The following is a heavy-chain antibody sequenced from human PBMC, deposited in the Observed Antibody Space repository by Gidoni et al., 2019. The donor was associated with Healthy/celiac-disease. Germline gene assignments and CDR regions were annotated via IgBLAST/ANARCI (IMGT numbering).Heavy chain of an antibody. CDR2: INAGNGNT. D-gene: IGHD3-16*01. CDR1: GYTFTSYA. J-gene: IGHJ6*02. Sequence: QVQLVQSGAEVKKPGASVKVSCKASGYTFTSYAMHWVRQAPGQRLEWMGWINAGNGNTKYSQKFQGRVTITRDTSASTAYMELSSLRSEDTAVYYCAREKHSARVWAAWTVWGQGTTVTVSS. CDR3: AREKHSARVWAAWTV. V-gene: IGHV1-3*01.